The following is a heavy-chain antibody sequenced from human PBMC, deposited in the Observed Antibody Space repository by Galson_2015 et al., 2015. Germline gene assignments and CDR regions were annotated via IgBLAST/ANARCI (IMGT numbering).Heavy chain of an antibody. CDR1: GFTFDDYA. CDR3: AKASYDILTGTPDY. V-gene: IGHV3-9*01. Sequence: SLRVSCAASGFTFDDYAMHWVRQAPGKGLEWVSGISWNSGSIGYADSVKGRFTISRDNAKNSLYLQMNSLRAEVTALYYCAKASYDILTGTPDYWGQGTLVTVSS. D-gene: IGHD3-9*01. CDR2: ISWNSGSI. J-gene: IGHJ4*02.